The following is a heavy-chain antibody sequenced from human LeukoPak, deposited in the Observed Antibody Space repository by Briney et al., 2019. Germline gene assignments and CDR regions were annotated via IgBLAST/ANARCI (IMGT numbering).Heavy chain of an antibody. CDR1: GYTFISYG. V-gene: IGHV1-18*01. Sequence: ASVKVSCKASGYTFISYGITWVRQAPGQGLEWMGWISPHNGNTNYAQKFQGRATLTADTSTSTAYMELRSLRSDDTAVYYCTRDLGGGSSFYYFYYMDVWGKGTTVTVSS. D-gene: IGHD1-26*01. J-gene: IGHJ6*03. CDR2: ISPHNGNT. CDR3: TRDLGGGSSFYYFYYMDV.